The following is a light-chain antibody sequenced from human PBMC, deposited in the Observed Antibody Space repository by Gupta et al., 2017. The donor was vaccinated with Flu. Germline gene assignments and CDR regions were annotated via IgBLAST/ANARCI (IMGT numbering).Light chain of an antibody. CDR2: WAS. Sequence: IVMTQSPDSLAVSLGERATINCKSSQSVLSSSNDKNYLTWYQQKPGQPPKLLLYWASTRESGVPDRFSGSGSGTDFTLTISSLQAEDVAVYYCQQYYSTPYTFGQGTKLEIK. CDR3: QQYYSTPYT. CDR1: QSVLSSSNDKNY. V-gene: IGKV4-1*01. J-gene: IGKJ2*01.